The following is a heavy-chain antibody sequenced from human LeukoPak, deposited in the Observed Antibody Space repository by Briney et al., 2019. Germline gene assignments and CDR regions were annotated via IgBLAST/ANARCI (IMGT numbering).Heavy chain of an antibody. CDR3: ANGGTYSSGP. CDR1: GFNFGEFW. Sequence: PGGSLRLSCAASGFNFGEFWMAWVRQTPGKGLEWVATIKPDGSAQYYVDSVKGRFTISRDNAKNSLFLQINSLRAEDTAVYYCANGGTYSSGPWGQGTLVTVSS. D-gene: IGHD3-22*01. J-gene: IGHJ5*02. CDR2: IKPDGSAQ. V-gene: IGHV3-7*01.